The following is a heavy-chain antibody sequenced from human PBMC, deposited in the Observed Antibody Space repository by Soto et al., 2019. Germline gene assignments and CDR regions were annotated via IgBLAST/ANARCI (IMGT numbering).Heavy chain of an antibody. J-gene: IGHJ6*02. CDR3: ASSNFGHYYGMDV. Sequence: HLLLQESGSGLVKPSQTLSLTCAVSGGSISNDAYSWSWIRQPPGKGLEWIGYIYHSGSTYYSPSLKSRVTISADRSKNQFSLRLVSVTSADTAVYYCASSNFGHYYGMDVWGQGTTVTVSS. V-gene: IGHV4-30-2*01. D-gene: IGHD4-4*01. CDR2: IYHSGST. CDR1: GGSISNDAYS.